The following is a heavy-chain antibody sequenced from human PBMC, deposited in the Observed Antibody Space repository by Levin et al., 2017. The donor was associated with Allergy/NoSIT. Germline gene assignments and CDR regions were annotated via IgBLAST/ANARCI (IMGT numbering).Heavy chain of an antibody. CDR1: GFTFSSYS. CDR2: ISSSSSTI. V-gene: IGHV3-48*01. CDR3: ARATGYSSGWYTVRWYYFDY. Sequence: PGGSLRLSCAASGFTFSSYSMNWVRQAPGKGLEWVSYISSSSSTIYYADSVKGRFTISRDNAKNSLYLQMNSLRAEDTAVYYCARATGYSSGWYTVRWYYFDYWGQGTLVTVSS. D-gene: IGHD6-19*01. J-gene: IGHJ4*02.